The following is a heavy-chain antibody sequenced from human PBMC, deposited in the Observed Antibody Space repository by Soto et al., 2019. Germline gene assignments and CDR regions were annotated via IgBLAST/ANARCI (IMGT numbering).Heavy chain of an antibody. CDR2: INAGNGNT. V-gene: IGHV1-3*01. CDR3: ARDLSGYSYGYPDYYYYGMDV. Sequence: ASVKVSCKASGYTFTSYAMHWVRQAPGQRLEWMGWINAGNGNTKYSQEFQGRVTITRDTSASTAYMELSSLRSEDTAVYYCARDLSGYSYGYPDYYYYGMDVWGQGTTVTVSS. D-gene: IGHD5-18*01. J-gene: IGHJ6*02. CDR1: GYTFTSYA.